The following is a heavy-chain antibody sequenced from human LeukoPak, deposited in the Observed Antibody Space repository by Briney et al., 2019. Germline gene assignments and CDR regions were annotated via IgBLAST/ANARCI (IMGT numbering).Heavy chain of an antibody. J-gene: IGHJ4*02. CDR1: GFTFSSYA. CDR3: AKVLTGSGWPFDY. Sequence: GGSLRLSCAASGFTFSSYAMSWVRQAPGKGLEWVSAISGSGGSTYYADSVKGRFTISRDNSKNTLCLQMNSLRAEDTAVYYCAKVLTGSGWPFDYWGQGTLVTVSS. CDR2: ISGSGGST. V-gene: IGHV3-23*01. D-gene: IGHD6-19*01.